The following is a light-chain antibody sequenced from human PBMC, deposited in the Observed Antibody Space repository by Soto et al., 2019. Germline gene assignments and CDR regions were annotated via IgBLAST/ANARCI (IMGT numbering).Light chain of an antibody. CDR3: QQYDSYSRT. V-gene: IGKV1-5*03. J-gene: IGKJ1*01. Sequence: IQLTQSPSTLSASVGDRVSITCRASQGISRWLAWYQHKPGKAPNLLIYKASVLESGVPSRFSGSGSGTEFNLTITSLQSDDFATYYCQQYDSYSRTFGEGNKVEI. CDR2: KAS. CDR1: QGISRW.